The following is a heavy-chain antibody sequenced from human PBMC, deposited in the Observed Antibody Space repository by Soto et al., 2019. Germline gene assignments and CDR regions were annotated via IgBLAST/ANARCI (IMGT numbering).Heavy chain of an antibody. D-gene: IGHD3-10*01. V-gene: IGHV2-5*02. CDR2: IYWDDDK. Sequence: QITLKESGPPLVKPTQTLTLTCTFSGFSLTTSGVGVGWIRQPPGKTLEWLALIYWDDDKRYSPSLQSRLTNTKDTSKNQVILTMTNMDPVDTATYYRAHRPIYGSGSHFDYWGQGTLVTVSS. CDR1: GFSLTTSGVG. CDR3: AHRPIYGSGSHFDY. J-gene: IGHJ4*02.